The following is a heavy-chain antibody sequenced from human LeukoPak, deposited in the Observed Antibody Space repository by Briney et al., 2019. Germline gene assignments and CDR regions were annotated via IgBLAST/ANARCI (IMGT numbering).Heavy chain of an antibody. CDR1: GYTFRNAS. Sequence: GGSLRLSCAASGYTFRNASMSWVRQAPGKGLEWVGRIRSKTAGGTTDYAAPVKGRFTISRDDSKNTLYLQMNILTTEDTAVYFCAHRDTSMVRVAYWGQGTLVTVSS. CDR2: IRSKTAGGTT. V-gene: IGHV3-15*01. CDR3: AHRDTSMVRVAY. D-gene: IGHD5-18*01. J-gene: IGHJ4*02.